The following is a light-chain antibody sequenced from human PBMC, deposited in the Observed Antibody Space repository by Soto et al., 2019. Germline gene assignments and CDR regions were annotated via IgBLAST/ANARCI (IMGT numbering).Light chain of an antibody. CDR2: AAS. J-gene: IGKJ2*01. Sequence: DIQITHSPSSVSASVGDRVTFTCRSSQGISSWLAWYQQKPGKAPKLLIYAASTLQGAVPSRFSGRGSGTDFSLTISSLQPEDFATYYCQQSNIFPYTFGQGTKVDIK. CDR3: QQSNIFPYT. CDR1: QGISSW. V-gene: IGKV1D-12*01.